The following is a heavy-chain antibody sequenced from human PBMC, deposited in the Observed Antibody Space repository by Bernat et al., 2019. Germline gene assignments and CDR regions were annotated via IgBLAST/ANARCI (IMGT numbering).Heavy chain of an antibody. CDR1: GFTFSSYS. V-gene: IGHV3-48*01. CDR2: ISRTSSNI. CDR3: ARETGEWELGI. J-gene: IGHJ3*02. D-gene: IGHD1-26*01. Sequence: EVQLVESGGALVQPGGSLRLSCAASGFTFSSYSMNWVRQAPGKGLGGVSYISRTSSNIYYADSVKGRFTISRDNAKNSLYLQMNSLRAEDTAVYYCARETGEWELGIWGQGTMVTVSS.